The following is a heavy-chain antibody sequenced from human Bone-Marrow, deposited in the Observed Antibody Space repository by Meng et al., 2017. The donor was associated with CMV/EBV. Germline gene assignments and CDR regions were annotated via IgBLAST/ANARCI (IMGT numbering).Heavy chain of an antibody. J-gene: IGHJ6*02. CDR1: GFTFRTYW. V-gene: IGHV3-7*01. D-gene: IGHD3-9*01. Sequence: GESLKISCAASGFTFRTYWMSWVRQAPGKGLEWVANIKQDGSEKYYADSVKGRFTISRDNSKNTLYLQMNSLRAEDTAVYYCAKLVTYFYWSAGNYLCGQGTTVTVSS. CDR3: AKLVTYFYWSAGNYL. CDR2: IKQDGSEK.